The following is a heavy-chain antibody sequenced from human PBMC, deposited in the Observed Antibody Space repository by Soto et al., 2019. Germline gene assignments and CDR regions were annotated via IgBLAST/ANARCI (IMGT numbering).Heavy chain of an antibody. CDR1: GFIFNDYW. CDR3: VRARIDY. CDR2: ISPEGSEK. V-gene: IGHV3-7*03. Sequence: EVQLVESGGGLVQPGGSLRLSCAVSGFIFNDYWMTWVRQAPGKGLEWVSTISPEGSEKYYADSLTCRFTVSRDNTKKSLYLQMISLRAEDTALYYCVRARIDYWGRGTLISVSS. D-gene: IGHD3-16*01. J-gene: IGHJ2*01.